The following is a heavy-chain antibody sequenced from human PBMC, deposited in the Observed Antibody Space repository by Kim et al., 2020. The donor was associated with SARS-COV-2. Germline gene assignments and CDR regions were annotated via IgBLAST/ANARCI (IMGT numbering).Heavy chain of an antibody. V-gene: IGHV4-59*01. J-gene: IGHJ4*02. CDR3: ARDDPYRGVIDY. D-gene: IGHD3-10*01. Sequence: NYIPSLKRRVTISVDTSKNQFSLKLSSVTAADTAVYYCARDDPYRGVIDYWGQGTLVTVSS.